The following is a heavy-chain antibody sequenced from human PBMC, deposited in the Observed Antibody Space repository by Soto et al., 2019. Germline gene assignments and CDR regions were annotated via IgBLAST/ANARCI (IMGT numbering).Heavy chain of an antibody. CDR2: ISITGSYI. V-gene: IGHV3-21*01. CDR3: ARGAIRGYSYGHSDY. CDR1: GFSFSSYT. D-gene: IGHD5-18*01. Sequence: LRLSCAASGFSFSSYTMDWVRQAPGKGLQWVSSISITGSYIYYADSVRGRFAISRDNAQNSLYLHMNSLRAEDTAVYYCARGAIRGYSYGHSDYWGQGTPVTVS. J-gene: IGHJ4*02.